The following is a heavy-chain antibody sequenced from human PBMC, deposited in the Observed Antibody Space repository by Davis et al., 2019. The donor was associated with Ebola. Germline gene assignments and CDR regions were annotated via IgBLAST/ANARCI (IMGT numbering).Heavy chain of an antibody. Sequence: SETLSLTCTVSGGSITSNDYYRSWIRQPPGTGLEWIGEINHSGSTNYNPSLKSRVTISVDTSKNQFSLKLSSVTAADTAMYYCARSSTTLRAFDIWGQGTMVTVSS. CDR2: INHSGST. J-gene: IGHJ3*02. D-gene: IGHD2-15*01. CDR1: GGSITSNDYY. CDR3: ARSSTTLRAFDI. V-gene: IGHV4-39*07.